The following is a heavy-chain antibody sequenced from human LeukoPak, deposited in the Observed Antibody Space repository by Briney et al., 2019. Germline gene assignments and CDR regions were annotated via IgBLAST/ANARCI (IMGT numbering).Heavy chain of an antibody. D-gene: IGHD6-19*01. CDR2: ISGSGIT. J-gene: IGHJ5*02. CDR1: GGSISTFY. CDR3: ARDFKVAGFDP. Sequence: SETLSLTCTISGGSISTFYWSWIRQPAGKGLQWIGRISGSGITDYNPSLKSRVTMAVDTSKDQFSLRLRSVTAADTAVYYCARDFKVAGFDPWGQGTLVTVSS. V-gene: IGHV4-4*07.